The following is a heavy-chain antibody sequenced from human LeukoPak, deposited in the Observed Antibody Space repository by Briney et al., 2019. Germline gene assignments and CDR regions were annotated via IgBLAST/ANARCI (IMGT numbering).Heavy chain of an antibody. CDR2: IYYSGST. V-gene: IGHV4-59*01. Sequence: PSETLSLTCTVSGGSISSYYWSWIRQPPGKGLEWIGYIYYSGSTNHNPSLKSRVTISVDTSKNQFSLKLSSVTAADTAVYYCARAGYSSSWYRRGRYWFDPWGQGTLVTVSS. CDR1: GGSISSYY. CDR3: ARAGYSSSWYRRGRYWFDP. D-gene: IGHD6-13*01. J-gene: IGHJ5*02.